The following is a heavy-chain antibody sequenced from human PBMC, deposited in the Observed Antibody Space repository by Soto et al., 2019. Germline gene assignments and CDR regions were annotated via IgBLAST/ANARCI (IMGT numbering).Heavy chain of an antibody. Sequence: QVQLVQSGAEVKKPGSSVKFSCKASGGTFSSYAISWVRQAPGQGLEWMGGIIPIFGTANYAQKFQGRVTITADESTSTAYMELSSLRSEDKAVYYCARDATMVRGVILSSEYFQHWGQGTLVTVSS. D-gene: IGHD3-10*01. V-gene: IGHV1-69*01. CDR2: IIPIFGTA. CDR1: GGTFSSYA. CDR3: ARDATMVRGVILSSEYFQH. J-gene: IGHJ1*01.